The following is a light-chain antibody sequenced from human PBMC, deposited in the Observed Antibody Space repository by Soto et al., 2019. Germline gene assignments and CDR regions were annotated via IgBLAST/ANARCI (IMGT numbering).Light chain of an antibody. J-gene: IGKJ2*01. CDR3: QQYGTSPYT. CDR1: QSVSSSY. Sequence: ETVLTQSPGTLSLSPGERATLSCRASQSVSSSYLAWYQQKPGQAPRLLIYGASNRATGIPDRFSGSGSGTDFTLTISRLEPEDFAVYYCQQYGTSPYTFGQGTKPEIK. V-gene: IGKV3-20*01. CDR2: GAS.